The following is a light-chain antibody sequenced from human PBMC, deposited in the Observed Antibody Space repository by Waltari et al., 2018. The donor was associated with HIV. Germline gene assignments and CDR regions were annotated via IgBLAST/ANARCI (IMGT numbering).Light chain of an antibody. J-gene: IGLJ1*01. CDR2: DVS. CDR3: CSYAGSNTYL. CDR1: SSDVGGYNY. Sequence: QSALTQPASVSGFPGQSITLPCTGCSSDVGGYNYVSWSQQHPGKAPQLLIYDVSKRPSGVSNRFSGSKSGNTASLTISGLQAEDEADYYCCSYAGSNTYLFGTGTEVTVL. V-gene: IGLV2-23*02.